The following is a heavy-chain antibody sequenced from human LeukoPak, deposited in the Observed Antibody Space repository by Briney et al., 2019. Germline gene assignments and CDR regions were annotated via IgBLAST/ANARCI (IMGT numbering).Heavy chain of an antibody. V-gene: IGHV3-23*01. J-gene: IGHJ4*02. CDR1: GFTFSSYA. Sequence: PGGSLRLSCAASGFTFSSYAMSWVRQAPGKGLEWVSAISGSGGSTYYADSVKGRFTISRDNSKNTLYLQMNSLRAEDTAVYYCANDLDWFGTYEFDYWGQGTLVTVSS. CDR2: ISGSGGST. D-gene: IGHD3-9*01. CDR3: ANDLDWFGTYEFDY.